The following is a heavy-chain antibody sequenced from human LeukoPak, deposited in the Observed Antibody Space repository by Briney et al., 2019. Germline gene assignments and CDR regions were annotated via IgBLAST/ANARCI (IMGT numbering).Heavy chain of an antibody. D-gene: IGHD3-3*01. V-gene: IGHV3-7*04. CDR1: GFTFSSYG. Sequence: GGSLRLSCAASGFTFSSYGMHWVRQAPGKGLEWVANIKQDGSEKYYVDSVKGRFTISRDNAKNSLYQQMNSLRAEDTAVYYCARAQYYDFWSGYYNYYYYYMDVWGKGTTVTVSS. CDR3: ARAQYYDFWSGYYNYYYYYMDV. J-gene: IGHJ6*03. CDR2: IKQDGSEK.